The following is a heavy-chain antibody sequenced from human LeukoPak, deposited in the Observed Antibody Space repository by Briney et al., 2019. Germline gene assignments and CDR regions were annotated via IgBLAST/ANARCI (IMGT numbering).Heavy chain of an antibody. CDR2: ISSSGTYI. J-gene: IGHJ6*03. V-gene: IGHV3-21*04. D-gene: IGHD5-18*01. CDR1: GFTLSSYS. CDR3: VRFKTAMVGYFYYYMDV. Sequence: PGGSLRLSCAASGFTLSSYSMIWVRQAPGKGLEWVSTISSSGTYIYYAGSVRGRFAVSRDNAKNSLWLQMNSLRAEDTAVYYCVRFKTAMVGYFYYYMDVWGKGTTVTVSS.